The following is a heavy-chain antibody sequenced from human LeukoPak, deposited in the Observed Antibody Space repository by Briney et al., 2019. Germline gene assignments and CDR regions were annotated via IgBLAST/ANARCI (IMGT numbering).Heavy chain of an antibody. CDR2: IIPILGIA. J-gene: IGHJ6*02. CDR1: GGTFSSYA. V-gene: IGHV1-69*04. Sequence: SVKVSCKASGGTFSSYAISWVRQAPGQGPEWMGRIIPILGIANYAQKFQGRVTITADKSTSTAYMELSSLRSEDTAVYYCARDGHSDYGMDVWGQGTTVTVSS. CDR3: ARDGHSDYGMDV.